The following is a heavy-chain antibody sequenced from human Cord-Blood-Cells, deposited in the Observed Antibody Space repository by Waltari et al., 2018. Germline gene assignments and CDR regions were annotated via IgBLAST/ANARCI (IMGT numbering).Heavy chain of an antibody. Sequence: EVQLVESGGVVVQPGGSLRLSCAASGFTFDDYSLHWVRQATGKGREWVSLISWDGGSTYYADSVKGRFTISRDNSKNSLYLQMNSLRTEDTALYYCAKDRGGAAGYWGQGTLVTVSS. CDR3: AKDRGGAAGY. CDR2: ISWDGGST. D-gene: IGHD1-26*01. CDR1: GFTFDDYS. V-gene: IGHV3-43*01. J-gene: IGHJ4*02.